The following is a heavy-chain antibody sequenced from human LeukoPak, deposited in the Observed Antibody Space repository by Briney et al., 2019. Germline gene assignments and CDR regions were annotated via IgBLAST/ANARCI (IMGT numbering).Heavy chain of an antibody. V-gene: IGHV4-59*11. CDR1: GSSISGHY. J-gene: IGHJ3*02. D-gene: IGHD1-14*01. Sequence: AETLSLTCTVSGSSISGHYLNWLRQPPGKGLEWIGYISHIGSTNYNPSLKSRFTISVDTSKNQFSLKLTSVTAADTAVYYCARDRISINALDMWGQGTMVTVSS. CDR2: ISHIGST. CDR3: ARDRISINALDM.